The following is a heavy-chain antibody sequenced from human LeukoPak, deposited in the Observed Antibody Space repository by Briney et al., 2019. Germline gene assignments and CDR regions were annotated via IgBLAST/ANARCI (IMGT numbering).Heavy chain of an antibody. J-gene: IGHJ4*02. CDR3: ARAEGKPYYDFWSGYSTCFDY. CDR2: ISSSCSTI. V-gene: IGHV3-11*01. Sequence: GGSLRLSCAASGFTFSDYYMSWIRQAPGKGLEWVSYISSSCSTIYYADSVKGRFTISRDNAKNSLYLQMNSLRAEDTAVYYCARAEGKPYYDFWSGYSTCFDYWGQGTLVTVSS. D-gene: IGHD3-3*01. CDR1: GFTFSDYY.